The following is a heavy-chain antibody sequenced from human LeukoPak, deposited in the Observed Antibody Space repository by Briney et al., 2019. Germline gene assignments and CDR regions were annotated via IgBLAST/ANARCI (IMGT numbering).Heavy chain of an antibody. J-gene: IGHJ4*02. Sequence: SVKVSCKASGGTFSSYAISWVRQAPGQGLEWMGRIIPIFGIANYAQKFQGRVTITADKSTSTAYMELSSLGSEDTAVYYCAYYDSSGYHCDYWGQGTLVTVSS. CDR2: IIPIFGIA. CDR1: GGTFSSYA. D-gene: IGHD3-22*01. CDR3: AYYDSSGYHCDY. V-gene: IGHV1-69*04.